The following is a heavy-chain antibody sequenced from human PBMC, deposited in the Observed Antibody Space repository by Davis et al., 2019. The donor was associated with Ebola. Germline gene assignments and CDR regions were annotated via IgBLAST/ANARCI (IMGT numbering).Heavy chain of an antibody. CDR1: GFRFATYT. J-gene: IGHJ6*04. Sequence: GGSLRLSCAASGFRFATYTMNWVRQAPGKGLEGVAYIDSGSVSIYYVDSVKGRFTVSRNNAKNSLYLQLNSLRDEDTAVYYCARWAQISSGYYFQYGLDVWGRGTTVTVSS. D-gene: IGHD3-16*02. V-gene: IGHV3-48*02. CDR2: IDSGSVSI. CDR3: ARWAQISSGYYFQYGLDV.